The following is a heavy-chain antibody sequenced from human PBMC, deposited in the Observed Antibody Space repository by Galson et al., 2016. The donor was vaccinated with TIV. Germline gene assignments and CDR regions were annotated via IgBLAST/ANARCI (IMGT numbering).Heavy chain of an antibody. CDR1: GYRFIGYY. J-gene: IGHJ4*02. CDR2: INPGNGDT. V-gene: IGHV1-2*02. Sequence: SVKVSCKASGYRFIGYYIHWVRQAPGRGPEWMGCINPGNGDTKYAQIFPGSVTLTWDTSVSTAYMELTSLRSDDTAGYFCAKEGDWGVAEFDFWGQGTPVSVSS. CDR3: AKEGDWGVAEFDF. D-gene: IGHD2-21*01.